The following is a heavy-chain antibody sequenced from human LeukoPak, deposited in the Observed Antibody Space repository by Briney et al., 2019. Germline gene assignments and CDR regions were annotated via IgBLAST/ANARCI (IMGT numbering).Heavy chain of an antibody. CDR1: GFTVSSNY. Sequence: GGSLRLSCAASGFTVSSNYMSWVRQAPGKGLEWVSVIYSGGSTYYADSVKGRFTISRDNSKNTLYLQMNSLRAEDTAVYYCARDRFDDVRYSKYYFDYWGQGTLVTVSS. CDR3: ARDRFDDVRYSKYYFDY. CDR2: IYSGGST. J-gene: IGHJ4*02. V-gene: IGHV3-66*01. D-gene: IGHD5-18*01.